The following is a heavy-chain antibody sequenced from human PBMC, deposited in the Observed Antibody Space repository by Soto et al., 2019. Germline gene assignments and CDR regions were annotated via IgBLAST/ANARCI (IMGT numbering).Heavy chain of an antibody. V-gene: IGHV4-59*01. J-gene: IGHJ4*02. D-gene: IGHD6-19*01. CDR3: ARSVAVPGAHIDY. CDR1: GGPISGSY. CDR2: VYYTGST. Sequence: SETRSLTCSVSGGPISGSYWSWIRQSPGKGLEWLGYVYYTGSTNYSPSLRSRASISVDTSKNEFSLSLSSVTAADTAVYFCARSVAVPGAHIDYWGQGTQVTVSS.